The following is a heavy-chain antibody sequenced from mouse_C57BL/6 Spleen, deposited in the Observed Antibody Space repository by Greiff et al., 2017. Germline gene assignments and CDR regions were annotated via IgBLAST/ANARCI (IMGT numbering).Heavy chain of an antibody. D-gene: IGHD2-5*01. CDR3: ARKAYYSNYDYFDY. CDR1: GYSITSGYY. CDR2: ISYDGSN. J-gene: IGHJ2*01. V-gene: IGHV3-6*01. Sequence: VQLKQSGPGLVKPSQSLSLTCSVTGYSITSGYYWNWIRQFPGNKLEWMGYISYDGSNNYNPSLKNRISITRDTSKNQFFLKLNSVTTEDTATYYCARKAYYSNYDYFDYWGQGTTLTVSS.